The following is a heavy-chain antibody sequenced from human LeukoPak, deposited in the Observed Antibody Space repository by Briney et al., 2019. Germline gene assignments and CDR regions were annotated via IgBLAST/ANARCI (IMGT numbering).Heavy chain of an antibody. V-gene: IGHV3-7*01. CDR1: GISFGEYA. CDR3: VKWGPYCSTHYCPALES. J-gene: IGHJ4*02. Sequence: GGSLRLSCTTSGISFGEYAMSWVRQAPGKGPEWVANINPAGSQQYSVDSLKGRSTVSRDNAKKSFYLQMNYLRAEDTAVYYCVKWGPYCSTHYCPALESWGQGTLVTVSS. CDR2: INPAGSQQ. D-gene: IGHD4-11*01.